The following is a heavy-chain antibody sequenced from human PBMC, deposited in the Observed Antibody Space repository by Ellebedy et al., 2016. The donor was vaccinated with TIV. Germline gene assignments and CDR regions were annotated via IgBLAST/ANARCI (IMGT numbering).Heavy chain of an antibody. CDR2: IFRSGRI. CDR3: ARDRWEGYDYDRSGRIDD. D-gene: IGHD3-22*01. J-gene: IGHJ4*02. CDR1: GFTVSSNY. Sequence: GESLKISCAVPGFTVSSNYMTLVRQAPGKGLGWGSIIFRSGRISYADSVSGRFTVSREHSKNTLYLQMNNLSAEDTAVYYCARDRWEGYDYDRSGRIDDWGQGTLVTVSS. V-gene: IGHV3-53*01.